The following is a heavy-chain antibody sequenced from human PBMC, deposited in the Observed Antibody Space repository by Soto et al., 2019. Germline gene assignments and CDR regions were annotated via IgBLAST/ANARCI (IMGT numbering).Heavy chain of an antibody. J-gene: IGHJ2*01. V-gene: IGHV4-4*07. D-gene: IGHD3-9*01. Sequence: QVQLQESGPGLVKPSETLSLTCTVSGVSITPYFWSWIRQPAGKAPEWLGHIYASGRTTYDPSLKSRVTVFVSQTLVCLRLTSVNAADPAVYYCARHFDVNPSLDQYYFDLWGRGALVTVSS. CDR3: ARHFDVNPSLDQYYFDL. CDR1: GVSITPYF. CDR2: IYASGRT.